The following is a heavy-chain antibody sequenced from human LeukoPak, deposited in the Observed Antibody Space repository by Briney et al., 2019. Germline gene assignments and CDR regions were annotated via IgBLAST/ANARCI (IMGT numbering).Heavy chain of an antibody. Sequence: GGSLRLSCAASGFTFRSYAMSWVRQAPGKGLEWVSGISTSGGGTYYADSVKGRFTISRDNSKNTLYLQMNSLRAEDTAVYYCASIAAVVTNGFDICGQGRMVTVSS. J-gene: IGHJ3*02. CDR2: ISTSGGGT. CDR3: ASIAAVVTNGFDI. V-gene: IGHV3-23*01. D-gene: IGHD6-13*01. CDR1: GFTFRSYA.